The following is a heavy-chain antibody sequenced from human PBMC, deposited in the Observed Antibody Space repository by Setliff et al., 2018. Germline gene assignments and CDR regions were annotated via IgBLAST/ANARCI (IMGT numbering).Heavy chain of an antibody. Sequence: SETLSLTCSVSGASITSGGFYWTWIRQPAGKGLEWIGHISPSGSTTYNPSVKSRVTISLDTSKNHFSLKLSSVAAADTAVYYCARGFDVCGGGACYTDGPYYFDYWG. CDR3: ARGFDVCGGGACYTDGPYYFDY. J-gene: IGHJ4*01. V-gene: IGHV4-61*09. CDR1: GASITSGGFY. D-gene: IGHD2-21*02. CDR2: ISPSGST.